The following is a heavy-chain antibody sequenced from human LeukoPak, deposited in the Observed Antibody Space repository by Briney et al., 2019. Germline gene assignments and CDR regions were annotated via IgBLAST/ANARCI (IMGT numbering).Heavy chain of an antibody. CDR1: GDSISSYY. D-gene: IGHD4-17*01. CDR3: ARDPTTVTKGFDI. V-gene: IGHV4-59*01. CDR2: ISYSGST. Sequence: SETLSLTCTVSGDSISSYYCSWIRQPPGKVLEWIGYISYSGSTNYNPSLKSRVTISVETSKNQYSLKLSSVPAADTAVYFCARDPTTVTKGFDIWGQGTLVTVSS. J-gene: IGHJ3*02.